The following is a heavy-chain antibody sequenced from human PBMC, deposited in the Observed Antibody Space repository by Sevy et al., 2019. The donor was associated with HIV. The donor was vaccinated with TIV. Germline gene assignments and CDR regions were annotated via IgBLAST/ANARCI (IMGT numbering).Heavy chain of an antibody. Sequence: ASVKVSCKVSGYTLIQLSMHWVRQVPGKGLEWMGSFGPEDGETIYAQKFQGRVTMTEDTSTDTAYMELSSLKSEDTAIFYCAITKDYYDSSGYPFDYWGQGTLVTVSS. CDR1: GYTLIQLS. CDR2: FGPEDGET. D-gene: IGHD3-22*01. CDR3: AITKDYYDSSGYPFDY. V-gene: IGHV1-24*01. J-gene: IGHJ4*02.